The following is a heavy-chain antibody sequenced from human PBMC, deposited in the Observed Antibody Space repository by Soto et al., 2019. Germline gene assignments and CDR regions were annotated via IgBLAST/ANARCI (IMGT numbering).Heavy chain of an antibody. CDR3: ARDRKTAYYDFWSCMDV. J-gene: IGHJ6*02. D-gene: IGHD3-3*01. CDR1: GFTFSSYA. Sequence: QVQLVESGGGVVQPGRSLRLSCAASGFTFSSYAMHWVRQAPGKGLEWVAVISYDGSNKYYADSVKGRFTISRDNSKNTLYLQMNSLRAEDTAVYYCARDRKTAYYDFWSCMDVWGQGTTVTVSS. V-gene: IGHV3-30-3*01. CDR2: ISYDGSNK.